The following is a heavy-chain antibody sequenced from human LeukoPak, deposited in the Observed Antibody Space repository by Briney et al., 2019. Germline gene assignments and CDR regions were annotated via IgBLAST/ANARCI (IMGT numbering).Heavy chain of an antibody. CDR3: VRGFGRTGDGGY. CDR2: VNQDGSEK. V-gene: IGHV3-7*01. Sequence: GGSLRLSCAATGFTFSNYWMSWVRQAPGKGLEWVANVNQDGSEKYYVDSVKGRFTISRDNAKNSLYLQVNSLRAEDTAVYYCVRGFGRTGDGGYWGQGTLVTVSS. J-gene: IGHJ4*02. D-gene: IGHD2-15*01. CDR1: GFTFSNYW.